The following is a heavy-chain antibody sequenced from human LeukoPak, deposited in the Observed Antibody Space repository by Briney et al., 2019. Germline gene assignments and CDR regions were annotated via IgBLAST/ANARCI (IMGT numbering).Heavy chain of an antibody. CDR3: ARGTASSSSPLYYFDY. CDR1: GGSISSGSYY. Sequence: PSETLSLTCTVSGGSISSGSYYWSWIRQPAGKGQEWIGRIYTSGSTDYNPSLKSRVTISVDTSKNQFSLKLSSVTAADTAVYYCARGTASSSSPLYYFDYWGQGTLVTVSS. J-gene: IGHJ4*02. CDR2: IYTSGST. D-gene: IGHD6-6*01. V-gene: IGHV4-61*02.